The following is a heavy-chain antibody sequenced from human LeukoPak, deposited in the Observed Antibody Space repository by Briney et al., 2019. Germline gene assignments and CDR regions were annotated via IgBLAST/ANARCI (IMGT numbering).Heavy chain of an antibody. V-gene: IGHV4-59*06. Sequence: SETLSLTCTVSGGSISSYYWSWIRQPAGKGLEWIGYINYSGSTYYNPSLKSRVTISVDMSKKQFFLKLGSVTAADTAVYYCARGRYYGSGSYRWFDPWGQGTLVTVSS. J-gene: IGHJ5*02. CDR3: ARGRYYGSGSYRWFDP. CDR1: GGSISSYY. CDR2: INYSGST. D-gene: IGHD3-10*01.